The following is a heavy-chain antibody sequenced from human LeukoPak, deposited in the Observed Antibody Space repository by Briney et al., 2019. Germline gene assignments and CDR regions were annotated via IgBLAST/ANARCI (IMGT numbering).Heavy chain of an antibody. CDR1: GFTFSTHA. D-gene: IGHD1-26*01. CDR3: AKESGSYYGNFDY. Sequence: PGGSLRLSCAASGFTFSTHAMSWVRQAPGKGLEWVSDISGGGDSTSYADSVKGRFTISRDNSKNTLYLQMNSLRAEGPAIYYCAKESGSYYGNFDYWGQGTLVTVSS. V-gene: IGHV3-23*01. CDR2: ISGGGDST. J-gene: IGHJ4*02.